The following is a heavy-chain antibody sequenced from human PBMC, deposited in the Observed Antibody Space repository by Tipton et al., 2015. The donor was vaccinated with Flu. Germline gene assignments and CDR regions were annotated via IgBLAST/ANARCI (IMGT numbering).Heavy chain of an antibody. J-gene: IGHJ5*02. CDR2: IKQDGSEK. V-gene: IGHV3-7*01. CDR1: GFTLSSYW. Sequence: VQLVQSGGGLIQPGESLRLSCAASGFTLSSYWMSWVRQAPGKGLEWVANIKQDGSEKYYVDSVKGRFTISRDNAKNSLYLQMNSLRVEDTAVYYCARRHSSGYNWLDPWGQGTLVTVSS. D-gene: IGHD3-22*01. CDR3: ARRHSSGYNWLDP.